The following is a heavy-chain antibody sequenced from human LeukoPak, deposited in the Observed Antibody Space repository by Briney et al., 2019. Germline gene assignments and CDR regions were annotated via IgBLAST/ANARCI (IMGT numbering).Heavy chain of an antibody. J-gene: IGHJ4*02. CDR1: GFTFSTYA. Sequence: GGSLRLSCAASGFTFSTYAMHWVRQAPGKGLEWVAAISYDGPNKRYADSVKGRFTISRDNSKNTLYLQMNSLRAEDTAVYYCARGVRIAVAGYIDYWGQGTLVTVPS. CDR3: ARGVRIAVAGYIDY. V-gene: IGHV3-30*04. D-gene: IGHD6-19*01. CDR2: ISYDGPNK.